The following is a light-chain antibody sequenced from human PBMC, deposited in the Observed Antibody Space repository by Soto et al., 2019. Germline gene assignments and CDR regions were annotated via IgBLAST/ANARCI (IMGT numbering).Light chain of an antibody. V-gene: IGLV2-23*02. J-gene: IGLJ3*02. CDR2: EVS. CDR3: CSYAGSSTGV. CDR1: SSDVGTYNL. Sequence: QSALTQPASVSGSPGQSITISCTGTSSDVGTYNLVSWYQQSPGKAPKVMIYEVSKRPSGVSNRFSGSKSGNTASLTISGLQAEDEADYYCCSYAGSSTGVFGGGTKLTVL.